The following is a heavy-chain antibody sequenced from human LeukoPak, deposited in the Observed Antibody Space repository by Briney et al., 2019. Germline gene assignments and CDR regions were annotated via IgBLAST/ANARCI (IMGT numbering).Heavy chain of an antibody. CDR1: GYSFTNYW. CDR2: IHCGDSNT. Sequence: GESLKISCKASGYSFTNYWIGWVRQMPGKGPEWMGIIHCGDSNTRYSPTFQGQVTISADKSISTAYPQWSSLKASDTAMYYCARFPPGYYGMDLWGQGTTVTVS. CDR3: ARFPPGYYGMDL. V-gene: IGHV5-51*01. J-gene: IGHJ6*02.